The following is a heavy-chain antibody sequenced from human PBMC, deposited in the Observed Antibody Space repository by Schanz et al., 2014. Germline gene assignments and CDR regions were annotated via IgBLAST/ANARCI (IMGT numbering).Heavy chain of an antibody. V-gene: IGHV3-33*01. CDR2: ILNNGVTK. Sequence: QAQLLESGGGVVPPGTYLILSCSVSGFSLNTYGIHWFRQPAGKGLEWVAVILNNGVTKYYADSVSGRSTISRDRFHNTQLLRMSSLRAEVTAGYCCARPSFDYTEVDYWGQGTLVTVSS. D-gene: IGHD4-4*01. CDR1: GFSLNTYG. J-gene: IGHJ4*02. CDR3: ARPSFDYTEVDY.